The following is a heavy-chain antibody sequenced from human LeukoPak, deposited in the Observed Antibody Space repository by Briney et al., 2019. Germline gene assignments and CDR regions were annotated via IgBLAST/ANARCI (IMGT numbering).Heavy chain of an antibody. CDR2: IYPGDSDT. CDR1: GYSFTSYW. D-gene: IGHD6-19*01. V-gene: IGHV5-51*01. CDR3: ARQYSSGWYTSYYYYMDV. J-gene: IGHJ6*03. Sequence: GESLKISCKGSGYSFTSYWICWVRQLPGKGLEWMGIIYPGDSDTRYSPSFQGQVTISADKSISTAYLQWSSLKASDTAMYYCARQYSSGWYTSYYYYMDVWGKGTTVTVSS.